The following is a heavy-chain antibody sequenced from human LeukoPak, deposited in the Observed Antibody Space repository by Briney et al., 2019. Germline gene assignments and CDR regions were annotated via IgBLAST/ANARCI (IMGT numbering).Heavy chain of an antibody. CDR2: IYYSGST. J-gene: IGHJ4*02. D-gene: IGHD6-19*01. V-gene: IGHV4-39*01. Sequence: SETLSLTCTVSGGSISSSSYYWGWIRQPPGKGLEWIGSIYYSGSTYYNPSLKSRVTISVDTSKNQFSLKLSSVTAADTAVYYSARLADSSGWKGIFYFDYWGQGTLVTVSS. CDR3: ARLADSSGWKGIFYFDY. CDR1: GGSISSSSYY.